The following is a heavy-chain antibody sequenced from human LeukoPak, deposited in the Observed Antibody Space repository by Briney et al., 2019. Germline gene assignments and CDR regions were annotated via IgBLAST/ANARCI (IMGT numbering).Heavy chain of an antibody. CDR2: ISGDGGDT. J-gene: IGHJ4*02. V-gene: IGHV3-43*02. CDR3: ASRTKGY. CDR1: GFTFNDYA. Sequence: GGSLRLSCASSGFTFNDYAMHWVRQAPGKGLDWVSLISGDGGDTYYADSVKGRFTISRDNAKNSLYLQMNSLRAEDTAVYYCASRTKGYWGQGTLVTVSS.